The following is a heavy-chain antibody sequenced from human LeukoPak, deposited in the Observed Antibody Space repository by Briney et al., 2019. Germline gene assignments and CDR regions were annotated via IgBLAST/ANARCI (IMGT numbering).Heavy chain of an antibody. Sequence: GGSLRLSCAASGFTFSSYSMNWVRQAPGKGLEWVSSIYSTSSHTYYADSVKGRFTISRDNAKNSLYLQMNSLRAEDTAVYYCASRLNARVLIDYWGQGTLVTVSS. D-gene: IGHD3-16*01. CDR1: GFTFSSYS. CDR3: ASRLNARVLIDY. J-gene: IGHJ4*02. V-gene: IGHV3-21*01. CDR2: IYSTSSHT.